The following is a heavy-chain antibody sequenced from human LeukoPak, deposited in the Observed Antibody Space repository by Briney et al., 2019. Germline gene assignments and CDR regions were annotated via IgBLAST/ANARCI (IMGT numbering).Heavy chain of an antibody. CDR2: IYYNGST. Sequence: SETLSLTCTVSGGSIIGYYWTWILQPPGKGLEWIGYIYYNGSTNYNSSLKSRVTISMDTSKNQFSLKLSSVTAADTAVYYCARGYCSGGSCYSYYYYNYMDVWGKGTTVTVSS. CDR1: GGSIIGYY. D-gene: IGHD2-15*01. V-gene: IGHV4-59*12. CDR3: ARGYCSGGSCYSYYYYNYMDV. J-gene: IGHJ6*03.